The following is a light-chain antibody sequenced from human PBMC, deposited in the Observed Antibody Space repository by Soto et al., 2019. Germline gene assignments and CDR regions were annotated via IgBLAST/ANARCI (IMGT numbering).Light chain of an antibody. J-gene: IGKJ1*01. Sequence: EIVMTQSPATLSVSPGERATLSCRASQSIGMNLAWYQQRPAQAPRLLIYGASTRATGIPARFIGSGSGTDFTLTISSRQSDDVSVYFCHQSHNWPPWTFGQGTTVEIK. V-gene: IGKV3-15*01. CDR3: HQSHNWPPWT. CDR2: GAS. CDR1: QSIGMN.